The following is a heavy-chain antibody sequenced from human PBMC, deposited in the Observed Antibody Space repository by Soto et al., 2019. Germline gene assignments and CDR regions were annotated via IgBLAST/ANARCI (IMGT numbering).Heavy chain of an antibody. D-gene: IGHD4-17*01. V-gene: IGHV4-39*01. CDR3: AGRDPEIVSAVTTSQDFDY. Sequence: SETLSLTCTVSGGSISSSSYYWGWIRQPPGKGLEWIGSIYYSGSTYYNPSLKSRVTISVDTSKNQFSLKLSSVTAADTAVYYCAGRDPEIVSAVTTSQDFDYWGQGTLVTVSS. J-gene: IGHJ4*02. CDR2: IYYSGST. CDR1: GGSISSSSYY.